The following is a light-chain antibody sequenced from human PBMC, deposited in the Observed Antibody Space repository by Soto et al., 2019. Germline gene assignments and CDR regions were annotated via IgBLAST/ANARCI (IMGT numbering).Light chain of an antibody. CDR2: GAS. CDR3: QQYDRTPRT. J-gene: IGKJ1*01. V-gene: IGKV3-20*01. Sequence: EIVLTQSPGTLSLSPGERAILSCRASQSVSDYLAWYQQRRGQAPRLLIHGASSRATGIPDRFSGSGSGTVFTLTISGLEPEDFAVYYCQQYDRTPRTFGQGTKVEIK. CDR1: QSVSDY.